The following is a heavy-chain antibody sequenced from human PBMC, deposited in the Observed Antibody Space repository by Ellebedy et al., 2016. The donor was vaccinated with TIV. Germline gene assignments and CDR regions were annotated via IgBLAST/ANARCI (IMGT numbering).Heavy chain of an antibody. CDR2: IYSSGRT. D-gene: IGHD4-17*01. CDR3: SAAYGRVTPAY. V-gene: IGHV4-59*01. CDR1: GFTFSSYA. J-gene: IGHJ4*02. Sequence: ESLKISCAASGFTFSSYAMRWVRQAPGKGLEWIGYIYSSGRTDYKHSLKSRMAISVDTSRNQISLKLSSVTAADTAVYYCSAAYGRVTPAYWGQGTLVTVSS.